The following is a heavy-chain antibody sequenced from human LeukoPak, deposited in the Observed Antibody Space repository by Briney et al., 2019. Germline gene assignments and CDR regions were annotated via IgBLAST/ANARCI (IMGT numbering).Heavy chain of an antibody. V-gene: IGHV4-38-2*02. D-gene: IGHD3-22*01. CDR1: GYSISSGHY. Sequence: SETLSLTCTVSGYSISSGHYWGWIRQPPGKGLESIGEINHSGSTNYNPSLKSRVTISVDTSKNQFSLKLSSVTAADTAVYYCARHYYDSSGYYFFGYRYYFDYWGQGTLVTVSS. CDR3: ARHYYDSSGYYFFGYRYYFDY. CDR2: INHSGST. J-gene: IGHJ4*02.